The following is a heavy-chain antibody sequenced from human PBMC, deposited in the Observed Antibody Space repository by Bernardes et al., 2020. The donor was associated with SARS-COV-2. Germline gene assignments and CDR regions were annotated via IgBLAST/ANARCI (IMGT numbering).Heavy chain of an antibody. CDR2: NSADNGNT. CDR3: ARDARLIAAAGIEFKPNYYGMDV. J-gene: IGHJ6*02. CDR1: GYAFTSYG. Sequence: ASVKASCKASGYAFTSYGIGWVRQAPGQGREWMGWNSADNGNTNYAQKLQGRVTMTTDTSTSTAYMDLKSLRSDDTAVYYCARDARLIAAAGIEFKPNYYGMDVWGQGTTVTVSS. D-gene: IGHD6-13*01. V-gene: IGHV1-18*01.